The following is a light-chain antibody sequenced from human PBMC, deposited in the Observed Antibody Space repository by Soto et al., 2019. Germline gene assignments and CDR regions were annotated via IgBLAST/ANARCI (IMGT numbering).Light chain of an antibody. CDR3: QVWDTRSDQSWV. Sequence: SYELTQPPSVSVAPGQTARGPCGGNNIGSKSVYWYQQKPGQVPVLVVYGDSDRPSGIPERFSGSRSGSAATLTISGVEAGDEADYYCQVWDTRSDQSWVFGGGTKLTVL. J-gene: IGLJ3*02. CDR1: NIGSKS. CDR2: GDS. V-gene: IGLV3-21*02.